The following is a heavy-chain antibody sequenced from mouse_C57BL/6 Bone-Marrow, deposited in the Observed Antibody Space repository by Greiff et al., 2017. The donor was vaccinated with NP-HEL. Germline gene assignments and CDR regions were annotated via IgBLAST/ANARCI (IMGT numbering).Heavy chain of an antibody. CDR3: ARPPIYYDYDDYAMDY. CDR2: IDPNSGGT. V-gene: IGHV1-72*01. D-gene: IGHD2-4*01. CDR1: GYTFTSYW. J-gene: IGHJ4*01. Sequence: QVQLKEPGAELVKPGASVKLSCKASGYTFTSYWMHWVKQRPGRGLEWIGRIDPNSGGTKYNEKFKSKATLTVDKPSSTAYMQLSSLTSEDSAVYYCARPPIYYDYDDYAMDYWGQGTSVTVSS.